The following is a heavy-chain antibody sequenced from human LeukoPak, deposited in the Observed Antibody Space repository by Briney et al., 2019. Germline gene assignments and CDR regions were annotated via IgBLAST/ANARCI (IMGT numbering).Heavy chain of an antibody. D-gene: IGHD1-26*01. J-gene: IGHJ4*02. CDR3: ARSSGSYGYYFDY. V-gene: IGHV5-51*01. CDR2: IYPGDSDT. CDR1: GYSFTSYW. Sequence: GASLQISCKGSGYSFTSYWIGWVRQMPGKGLEWMGIIYPGDSDTRYSPSFQGQVTISADKSISTAYLQWSSLKASDTAMYYCARSSGSYGYYFDYWGQGTLVTVSS.